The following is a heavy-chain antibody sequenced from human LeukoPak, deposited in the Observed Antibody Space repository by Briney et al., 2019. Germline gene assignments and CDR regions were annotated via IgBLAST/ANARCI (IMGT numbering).Heavy chain of an antibody. Sequence: GGSLRLSCAASGFTFSSYSMNWVRQAPGKGLEWVSSISSSSSYIYYADSVKGRFTISRGNAKNSLYLQMNSLRDADTAVYYCTRDHFTMVRGVNFDYWGQGTLVTVSS. V-gene: IGHV3-21*01. J-gene: IGHJ4*02. CDR1: GFTFSSYS. D-gene: IGHD3-10*01. CDR2: ISSSSSYI. CDR3: TRDHFTMVRGVNFDY.